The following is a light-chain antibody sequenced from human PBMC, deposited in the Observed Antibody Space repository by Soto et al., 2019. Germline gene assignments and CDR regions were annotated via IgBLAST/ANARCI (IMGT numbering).Light chain of an antibody. J-gene: IGLJ2*01. CDR1: SSNIGAGFD. CDR2: NNS. CDR3: QSYDSSLSAPVV. Sequence: QSALTQPPSVSGAPGQRVTIPCTGSSSNIGAGFDVHWYQQLPGTAPKLLIYNNSNRPSGVPDRFSGSKSGTSASLAITGLQADDEADYYCQSYDSSLSAPVVFGGGTQLTVL. V-gene: IGLV1-40*01.